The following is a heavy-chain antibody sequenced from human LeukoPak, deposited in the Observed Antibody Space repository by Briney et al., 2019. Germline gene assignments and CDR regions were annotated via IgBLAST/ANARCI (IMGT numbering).Heavy chain of an antibody. D-gene: IGHD6-13*01. J-gene: IGHJ4*02. CDR1: GGSISSSNW. CDR2: IYHSGST. CDR3: ARESIAAAGTNY. V-gene: IGHV4-4*02. Sequence: SSETLSLTCAVPGGSISSSNWWSWVRQPPGKGLEWIGEIYHSGSTNYNPSLKSRVTISVDKSKNQFSLKLSSVTAADTAVYYCARESIAAAGTNYWGQGTLVTVSS.